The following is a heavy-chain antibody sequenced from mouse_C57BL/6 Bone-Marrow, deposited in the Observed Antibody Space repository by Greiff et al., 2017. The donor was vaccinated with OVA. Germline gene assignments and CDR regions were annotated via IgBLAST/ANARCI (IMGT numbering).Heavy chain of an antibody. CDR2: ISSGGDYI. CDR1: GFTFSSYA. Sequence: EVKVEESGEGLVKPGGSLKLSCAASGFTFSSYAMSWVRQTPEKRLEWVAYISSGGDYIYYADTVKGRFTISRDNARNTLYLQMSSLKSEDTAMYYCTRDYYYGSSAWFAYWGQGTLVTVSA. D-gene: IGHD1-1*01. V-gene: IGHV5-9-1*02. CDR3: TRDYYYGSSAWFAY. J-gene: IGHJ3*01.